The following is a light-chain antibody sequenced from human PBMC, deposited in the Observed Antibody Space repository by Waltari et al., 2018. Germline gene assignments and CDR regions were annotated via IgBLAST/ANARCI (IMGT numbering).Light chain of an antibody. CDR1: QGIRNE. CDR2: GAS. J-gene: IGKJ2*01. Sequence: AIQMTQSPSSLSSSVRARVTITCRASQGIRNELAWYQQKPGKAPKVLIYGASSLQSGVPSRFTGSGSDTDFTLTISSLQPEDFATYYCLQDYNYPRTFGQGTKLEIK. CDR3: LQDYNYPRT. V-gene: IGKV1-6*01.